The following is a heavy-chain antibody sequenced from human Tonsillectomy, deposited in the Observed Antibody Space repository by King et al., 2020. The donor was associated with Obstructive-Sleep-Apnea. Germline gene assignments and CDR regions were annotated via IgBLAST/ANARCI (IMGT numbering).Heavy chain of an antibody. V-gene: IGHV3-9*01. CDR2: ISWNSGSI. D-gene: IGHD2-2*01. J-gene: IGHJ4*02. CDR3: ATESAVPAALDY. CDR1: GFIFDDYV. Sequence: VQLVESGGGLVQSGRSLRLSCAASGFIFDDYVMHWVRQAPGKGLEWVSGISWNSGSIDYADSVKGRFTISRDNAENSLYLQMNSLRAEDTAFYYCATESAVPAALDYWGQGILVIVSS.